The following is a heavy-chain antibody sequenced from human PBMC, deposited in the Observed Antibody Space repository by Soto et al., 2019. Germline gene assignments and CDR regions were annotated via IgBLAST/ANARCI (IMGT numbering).Heavy chain of an antibody. Sequence: GGSLKISCKGSEYSFANQWIGWVRQMPGKGLEWMGIISPDDSGTLYSPSFQGQVTISVDKSISTVYLQWSSLKASDTAIYYCTKRLRDVSIPGSWFDPWGQGTLVTVSS. CDR3: TKRLRDVSIPGSWFDP. D-gene: IGHD3-10*01. CDR2: ISPDDSGT. CDR1: EYSFANQW. V-gene: IGHV5-51*01. J-gene: IGHJ5*02.